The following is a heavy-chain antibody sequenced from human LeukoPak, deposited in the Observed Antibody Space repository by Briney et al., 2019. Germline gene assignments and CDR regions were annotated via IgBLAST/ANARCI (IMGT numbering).Heavy chain of an antibody. Sequence: GGSLRLSCAASGFTFSSYAMSWVRQAPGKGLEWVSAISGSGGSTYYADSVKGRFAISRDNSKNTLDLQMKSLRGEDTAVYYCAKAVGASRPFDYWGQGTLVTVSS. CDR1: GFTFSSYA. CDR2: ISGSGGST. D-gene: IGHD1-26*01. J-gene: IGHJ4*02. V-gene: IGHV3-23*01. CDR3: AKAVGASRPFDY.